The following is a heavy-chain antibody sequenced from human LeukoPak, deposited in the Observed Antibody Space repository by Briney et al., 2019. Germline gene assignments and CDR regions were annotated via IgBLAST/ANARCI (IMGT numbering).Heavy chain of an antibody. CDR1: GGSISSSSYY. J-gene: IGHJ4*02. Sequence: SETLSLTCTVSGGSISSSSYYWGWIRQPPGKGLEWIGSIYYSGSTYYNPSLKSQVTISVDTSKNQFSLKLSSVTAADTAVYYCARAIAVADYDYWGQGTLVTVSS. D-gene: IGHD6-19*01. CDR2: IYYSGST. CDR3: ARAIAVADYDY. V-gene: IGHV4-39*01.